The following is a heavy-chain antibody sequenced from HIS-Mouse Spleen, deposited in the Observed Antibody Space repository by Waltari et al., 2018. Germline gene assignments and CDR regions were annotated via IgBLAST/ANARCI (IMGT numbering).Heavy chain of an antibody. CDR2: IWYDGSNK. D-gene: IGHD3-10*01. Sequence: QVQLVESGGGVVQPGRSLRLSCAASGFTFSSYGMHWGRQAPGKGLEGVAVIWYDGSNKDYADSVQGRFTISRDNSKNTLYLQMNSLRAEDTAVYYCAREGEISGRSYFDYWGQGTLVTVSS. V-gene: IGHV3-33*01. CDR3: AREGEISGRSYFDY. CDR1: GFTFSSYG. J-gene: IGHJ4*02.